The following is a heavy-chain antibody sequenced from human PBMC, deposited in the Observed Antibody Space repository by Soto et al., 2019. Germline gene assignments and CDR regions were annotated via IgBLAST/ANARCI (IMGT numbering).Heavy chain of an antibody. V-gene: IGHV3-21*01. J-gene: IGHJ4*02. D-gene: IGHD3-10*01. Sequence: EVQLVESGGGLVKPGGSLRLSCAASGFTFSSYSMNWVRQAPGKGLEWVSSISSSSSYIYYADSVKGRFIISRDNAKNSLYLQMNSLRAEDTAVYYCARDLRPYGSGSYYWGQGTLVTVSS. CDR3: ARDLRPYGSGSYY. CDR2: ISSSSSYI. CDR1: GFTFSSYS.